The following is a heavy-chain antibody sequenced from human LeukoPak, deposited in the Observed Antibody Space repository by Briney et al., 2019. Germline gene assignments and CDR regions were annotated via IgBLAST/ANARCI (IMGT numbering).Heavy chain of an antibody. V-gene: IGHV1-18*01. CDR3: ARVADPRYYYGMDV. CDR1: GYTFTSYG. Sequence: ASVKVSCKASGYTFTSYGISWVRQAPGQGLERMGWISAYNGNTNYAQKLQGRVTMTTDTSTSTAYMELRSLRSDDTAVYYCARVADPRYYYGMDVWGQGTTVTVSS. J-gene: IGHJ6*02. CDR2: ISAYNGNT.